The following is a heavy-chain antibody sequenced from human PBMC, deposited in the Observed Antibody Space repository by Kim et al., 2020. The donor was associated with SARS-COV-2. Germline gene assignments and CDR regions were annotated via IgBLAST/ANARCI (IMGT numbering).Heavy chain of an antibody. J-gene: IGHJ6*02. Sequence: GGSLRRSCAASGFTVSSSYMSWVRQAPGKGLEWVSGIYSGESTHHADSVRGRFTISRDNSKNTLYLQMNSLRAEDTAVYYCARRMVYYYGVDVWGQGTTVTVSS. CDR3: ARRMVYYYGVDV. CDR1: GFTVSSSY. CDR2: IYSGEST. D-gene: IGHD2-15*01. V-gene: IGHV3-53*01.